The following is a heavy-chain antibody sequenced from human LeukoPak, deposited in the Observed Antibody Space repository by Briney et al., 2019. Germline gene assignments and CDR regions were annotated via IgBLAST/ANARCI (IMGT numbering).Heavy chain of an antibody. CDR2: ISWDGGSA. V-gene: IGHV3-43D*03. CDR3: AKDLTSCPDY. D-gene: IGHD2-2*01. Sequence: GGSLRLSCAASGFTFDDYAMHWVRQAPGKGLEWVSLISWDGGSAYYADSVKGRFTISRDNSKNSLYLQMNSLRAEDTASYYCAKDLTSCPDYWGQGTLVTVS. J-gene: IGHJ4*02. CDR1: GFTFDDYA.